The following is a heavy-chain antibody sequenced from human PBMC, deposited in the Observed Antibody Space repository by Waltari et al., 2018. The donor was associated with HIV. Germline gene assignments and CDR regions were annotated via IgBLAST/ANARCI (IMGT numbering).Heavy chain of an antibody. CDR2: IYYRGDT. D-gene: IGHD1-1*01. V-gene: IGHV4-59*08. CDR3: ARRPETALVQFDS. Sequence: QVQLQESGPGLVKPSETLSLTCNVSGGSLNNYYWTWIRQSPGKGLEYMGYIYYRGDTNYNPSLKIRIAISLDTSKSQFSLRLNSVTAADTAIYYCARRPETALVQFDSWGQGTLVTVSS. CDR1: GGSLNNYY. J-gene: IGHJ4*02.